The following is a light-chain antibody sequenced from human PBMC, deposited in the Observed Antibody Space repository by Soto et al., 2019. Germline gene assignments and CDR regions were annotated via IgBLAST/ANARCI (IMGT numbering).Light chain of an antibody. CDR1: QSVISS. CDR2: DES. J-gene: IGKJ2*01. V-gene: IGKV3-11*01. Sequence: EIVLTQSPATLSLSPGERATLSCRASQSVISSLAWYQQKPGQAPRLLIYDESKRATGVPARFSGSGSGTDFTLSISSLEPDDFAVYYCQQRSNWPPYTFGQGTKLEIK. CDR3: QQRSNWPPYT.